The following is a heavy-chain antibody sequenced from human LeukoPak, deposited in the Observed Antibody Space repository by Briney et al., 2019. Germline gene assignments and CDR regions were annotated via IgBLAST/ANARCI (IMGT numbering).Heavy chain of an antibody. CDR2: ISSTSSLI. CDR1: GFTFSSFN. Sequence: PGGSLRLSCAASGFTFSSFNMNWVRQAPGKGLEWVSSISSTSSLIWYTDSLKGRFTISRDNAKNSLYLQMDSLRAEDTAVYYCARYNSGWNDYWGQGTLVTVSS. J-gene: IGHJ4*02. V-gene: IGHV3-21*01. D-gene: IGHD6-19*01. CDR3: ARYNSGWNDY.